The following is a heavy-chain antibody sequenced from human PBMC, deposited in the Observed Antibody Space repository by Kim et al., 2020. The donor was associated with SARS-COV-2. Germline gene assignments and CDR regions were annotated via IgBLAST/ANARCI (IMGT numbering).Heavy chain of an antibody. CDR2: INPNSGGT. V-gene: IGHV1-2*02. J-gene: IGHJ3*02. CDR3: ARVRRVTRGTMIGGGRHAFDI. Sequence: ASVKVSCKASGYTFTGYYMHWVRQAPVQGLEWMGWINPNSGGTNYAQKFQGRVTMTRDTSISTAYMELSRLRSDDTAVYYCARVRRVTRGTMIGGGRHAFDIWGQGTMVTVSS. CDR1: GYTFTGYY. D-gene: IGHD3-22*01.